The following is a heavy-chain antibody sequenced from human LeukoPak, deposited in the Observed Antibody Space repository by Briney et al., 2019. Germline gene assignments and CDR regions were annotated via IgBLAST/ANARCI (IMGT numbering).Heavy chain of an antibody. CDR3: AKDAPYDYTWDYFDY. CDR1: GFTFSSYA. CDR2: ISGSGDST. Sequence: GGSLRLSCAASGFTFSSYAMSWVRQAPGKGLEWVSAISGSGDSTYYADSVKGRLTISRDNSKNTLYLQMNSLRAEDTAVYYCAKDAPYDYTWDYFDYWGQGTLVTVSS. D-gene: IGHD3-16*01. J-gene: IGHJ4*02. V-gene: IGHV3-23*01.